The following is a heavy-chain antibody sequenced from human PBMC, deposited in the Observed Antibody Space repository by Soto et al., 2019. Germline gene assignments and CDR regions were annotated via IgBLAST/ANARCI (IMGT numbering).Heavy chain of an antibody. Sequence: SETLSLTCTVSGGSISSYYWSWIRQPPGKGLEWIGYIYYSGSTNYNPSLKSRVTISVDTSKNQFSLKLSSVTAADTAVYYCARGGYSSGWYGMDVWGQGTTVTVSS. V-gene: IGHV4-59*01. D-gene: IGHD6-19*01. J-gene: IGHJ6*02. CDR2: IYYSGST. CDR1: GGSISSYY. CDR3: ARGGYSSGWYGMDV.